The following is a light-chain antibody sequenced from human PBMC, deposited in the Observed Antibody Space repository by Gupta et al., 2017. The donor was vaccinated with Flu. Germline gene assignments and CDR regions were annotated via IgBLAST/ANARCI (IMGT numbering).Light chain of an antibody. Sequence: TATIACTGNSNNVGNQGASWVQQHQGHHPRLRSDSNNNRPSGISERFSASRSGNTASLTITGLQPEDEADYYCAAWATSLGACVLGGGTKLTVL. CDR1: SNNVGNQG. CDR3: AAWATSLGACV. CDR2: SNN. V-gene: IGLV10-54*04. J-gene: IGLJ3*02.